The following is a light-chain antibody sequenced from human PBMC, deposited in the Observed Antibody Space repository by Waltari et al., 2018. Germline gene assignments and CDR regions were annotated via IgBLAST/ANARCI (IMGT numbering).Light chain of an antibody. CDR3: SSYTSDSTDV. J-gene: IGLJ1*01. V-gene: IGLV2-14*03. CDR1: SSDVVTYNY. CDR2: DVT. Sequence: QSALTQPASVSGSPGQSITVSCTGTSSDVVTYNYVSWYQQHPGKAPELLIYDVTNRPSGVSDRFSGSKSGNTASLTISGLQAEDEADYYCSSYTSDSTDVFGTGTRVTVL.